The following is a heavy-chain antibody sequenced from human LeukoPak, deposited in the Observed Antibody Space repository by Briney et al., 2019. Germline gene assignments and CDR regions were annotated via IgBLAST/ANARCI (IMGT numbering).Heavy chain of an antibody. D-gene: IGHD3-10*01. CDR1: GFTFSSHW. J-gene: IGHJ4*02. CDR2: VKQDVNEK. CDR3: ARDQGSLVH. V-gene: IGHV3-7*01. Sequence: GGSLRLSCAASGFTFSSHWMTWVRQAPGKGLEWVASVKQDVNEKYYVDSVKGRFTISRDNAKNSLYLQMNSLRAEDTAVYYCARDQGSLVHWGQGTLVTVSS.